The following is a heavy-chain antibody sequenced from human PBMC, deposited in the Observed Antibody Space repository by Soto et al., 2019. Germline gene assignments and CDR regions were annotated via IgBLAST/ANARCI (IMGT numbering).Heavy chain of an antibody. Sequence: QVQLVESGGGVVQPGRSLRLSCAASGFTFNSYGMHWVRQAPGKGLEWVAVISYDGRNKYYADSVKGRFTISRDNSKNALYLLMNSLRAEDTAVYHCAKEYVGGSGNSLFDHWGQGTVVTVSS. CDR1: GFTFNSYG. CDR2: ISYDGRNK. V-gene: IGHV3-30*18. CDR3: AKEYVGGSGNSLFDH. J-gene: IGHJ4*02. D-gene: IGHD3-10*01.